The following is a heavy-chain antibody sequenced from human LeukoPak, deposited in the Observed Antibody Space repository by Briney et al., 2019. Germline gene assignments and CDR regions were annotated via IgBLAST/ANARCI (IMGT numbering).Heavy chain of an antibody. D-gene: IGHD2-8*01. CDR1: GYTFTGYF. J-gene: IGHJ4*02. V-gene: IGHV1-2*02. CDR3: ARGSTARSWDIVLMVYRDFDY. CDR2: INPNSGGT. Sequence: ASVKVSCKASGYTFTGYFIHWVRQAPGQGLEWMGWINPNSGGTNYAQKFQGRVTMTRDTSISTAYMELSRLRSDDTAVYYCARGSTARSWDIVLMVYRDFDYWGQGTLVTVSS.